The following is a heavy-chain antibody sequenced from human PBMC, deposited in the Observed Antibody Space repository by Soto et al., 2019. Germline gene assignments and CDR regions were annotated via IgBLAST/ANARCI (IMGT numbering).Heavy chain of an antibody. Sequence: VSVKVSCKASGGAFSIYAINWVRQAPGQGLEWMGWINAGNGNTKYSQKFQGRVTITRDTSASTAYMELSSLRSEDTAVYYCARDFTGSYLGLDYWGQGTLVTVSS. CDR2: INAGNGNT. J-gene: IGHJ4*02. CDR3: ARDFTGSYLGLDY. D-gene: IGHD1-26*01. CDR1: GGAFSIYA. V-gene: IGHV1-3*01.